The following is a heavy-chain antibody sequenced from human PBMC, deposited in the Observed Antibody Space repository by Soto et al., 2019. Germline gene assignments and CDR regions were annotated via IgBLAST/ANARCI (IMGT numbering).Heavy chain of an antibody. CDR3: ASTVDTAMVESTPHNWFDP. CDR1: GGTFSSNA. J-gene: IGHJ5*02. D-gene: IGHD5-18*01. CDR2: IIPIFGTA. V-gene: IGHV1-69*12. Sequence: QVQLVQSGAEVKKPGSSVKVSCKASGGTFSSNAIRWVRQAPGKGLEWMGGIIPIFGTANYAQKFQGRVTITADESTSPANMELSSLRSEDTAVYYCASTVDTAMVESTPHNWFDPWGQGTLVTVSS.